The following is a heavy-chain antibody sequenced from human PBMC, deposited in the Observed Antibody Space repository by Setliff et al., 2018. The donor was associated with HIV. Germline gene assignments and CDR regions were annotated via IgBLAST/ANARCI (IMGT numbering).Heavy chain of an antibody. CDR2: IYYSGGT. J-gene: IGHJ4*02. D-gene: IGHD1-1*01. V-gene: IGHV4-59*08. Sequence: RDPPGKGLEWIGYIYYSGGTNYNPSLKSRVTISLDTSKNQFSLKLSSVTAADTAVYYCARRGSTTTSWREFDYWGQGTLVTVSS. CDR3: ARRGSTTTSWREFDY.